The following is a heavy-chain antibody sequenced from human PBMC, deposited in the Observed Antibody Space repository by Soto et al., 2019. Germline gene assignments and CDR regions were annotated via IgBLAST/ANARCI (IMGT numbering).Heavy chain of an antibody. CDR1: GFTFSSCG. Sequence: QVVESGGGVVQPGRSLTLSCATSGFTFSSCGMHWVRQAPGTGLEWVAVLWYDGTTKYYSDSAKGRFIISRDNSKSTLYLQMNSVRVDDTGVYYCVRDLGRTDYRNNDIFDIWGQGTKVTVSS. V-gene: IGHV3-33*01. CDR3: VRDLGRTDYRNNDIFDI. D-gene: IGHD3-10*01. J-gene: IGHJ3*02. CDR2: LWYDGTTK.